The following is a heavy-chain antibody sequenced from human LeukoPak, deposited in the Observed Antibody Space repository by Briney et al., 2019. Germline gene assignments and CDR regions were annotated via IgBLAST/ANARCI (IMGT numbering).Heavy chain of an antibody. Sequence: ASVKVSCKASGYIFTDYYMHWVRQAPGQELGWMGRINPNSGGTNYAQKFQGRVTMTRDTSISTAYMELSRLRSDDTAVYYCAREDDYSNVDYWGQGTLVTVSS. D-gene: IGHD4-11*01. CDR3: AREDDYSNVDY. CDR2: INPNSGGT. CDR1: GYIFTDYY. J-gene: IGHJ4*02. V-gene: IGHV1-2*06.